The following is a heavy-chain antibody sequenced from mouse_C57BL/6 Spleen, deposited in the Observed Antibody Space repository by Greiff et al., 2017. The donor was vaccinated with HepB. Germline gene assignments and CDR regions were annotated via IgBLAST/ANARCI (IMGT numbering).Heavy chain of an antibody. Sequence: VHLVESGPELVKPGASVKISCKASGYSFTSYYIHWVKQRPGQGLEWIGWIYPGSGNTKYNEKFKGKATLTADTSSSTAYMQLSSLTSEDSAVYYCAREGTDWYFDVWGTGTTVTVSS. V-gene: IGHV1-66*01. J-gene: IGHJ1*03. CDR2: IYPGSGNT. D-gene: IGHD3-3*01. CDR1: GYSFTSYY. CDR3: AREGTDWYFDV.